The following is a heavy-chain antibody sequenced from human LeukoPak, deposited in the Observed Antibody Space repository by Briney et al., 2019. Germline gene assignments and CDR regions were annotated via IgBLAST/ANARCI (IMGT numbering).Heavy chain of an antibody. J-gene: IGHJ4*02. V-gene: IGHV1-18*01. CDR2: ISTYNGNT. D-gene: IGHD4-17*01. CDR1: GYTFTTYG. CDR3: ARDRMDTVTYFDY. Sequence: ASVKVSFKSSGYTFTTYGITWVRQAPGQGLEWMGWISTYNGNTNYAQKLQGRVTMTTDTSTSTAYMELRSLRSDDTAMYYCARDRMDTVTYFDYWGQGTLVTVSS.